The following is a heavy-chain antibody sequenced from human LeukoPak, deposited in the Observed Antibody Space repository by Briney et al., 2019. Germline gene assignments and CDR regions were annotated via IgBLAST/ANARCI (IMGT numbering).Heavy chain of an antibody. V-gene: IGHV3-53*01. D-gene: IGHD6-19*01. J-gene: IGHJ4*02. CDR1: GFAVSSSY. Sequence: PGGSLRLSCAASGFAVSSSYISWVRQAPGKGLEWVSIIYSGGNTYYADSVKGRFTISRDNSKNTLYLQMNSLRAEDTAVYCCARARPSDWYYFDYWGQGTLVTVSS. CDR3: ARARPSDWYYFDY. CDR2: IYSGGNT.